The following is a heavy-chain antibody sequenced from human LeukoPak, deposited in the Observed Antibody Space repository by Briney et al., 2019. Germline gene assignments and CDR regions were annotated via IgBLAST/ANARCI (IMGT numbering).Heavy chain of an antibody. CDR1: GFIFSNYG. CDR3: ARDRLEAAAGTRGFDY. CDR2: TLLNGNNN. J-gene: IGHJ4*02. D-gene: IGHD6-13*01. Sequence: PGGSLRLSCAASGFIFSNYGMHWVRQAPGKGLEWVAFTLLNGNNNYYADSVKGRFTISRDNSKNTLYLQMNSLRPEDTAVYSCARDRLEAAAGTRGFDYWGQGILVSVSS. V-gene: IGHV3-30*02.